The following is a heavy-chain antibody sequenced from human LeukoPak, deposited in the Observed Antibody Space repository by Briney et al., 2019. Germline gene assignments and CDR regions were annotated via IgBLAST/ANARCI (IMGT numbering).Heavy chain of an antibody. CDR2: IYYSGST. D-gene: IGHD1-1*01. Sequence: SETLSLTCTISGGSISSYYWSSIRQPPGKGLEWNGYIYYSGSTNYNPSLKSRLTISVHTTKNQFSLKLSSMTAADTAVYYCARLERDNYYYYMDVWGKGTTVTVSS. CDR1: GGSISSYY. V-gene: IGHV4-59*08. J-gene: IGHJ6*03. CDR3: ARLERDNYYYYMDV.